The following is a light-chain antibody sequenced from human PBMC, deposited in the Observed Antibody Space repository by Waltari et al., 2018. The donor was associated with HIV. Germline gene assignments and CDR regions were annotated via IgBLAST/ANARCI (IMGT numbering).Light chain of an antibody. CDR3: AAWDDSLNGHVV. CDR1: SSNIGSNT. J-gene: IGLJ2*01. V-gene: IGLV1-44*01. CDR2: SNK. Sequence: QSVLTQPPSASGTPGQMVTISCSGSSSNIGSNTVNWYQQLPGTAPKLLIYSNKHRPSGVPDRFSGSKSGTSASLAISGLQSEDEADYYCAAWDDSLNGHVVFGGGTKLTVL.